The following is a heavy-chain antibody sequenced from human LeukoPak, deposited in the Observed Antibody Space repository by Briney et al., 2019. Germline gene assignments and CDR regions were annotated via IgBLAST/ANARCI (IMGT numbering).Heavy chain of an antibody. CDR3: ARGEGVYDILTRYLGY. V-gene: IGHV1-2*02. J-gene: IGHJ4*02. D-gene: IGHD3-9*01. CDR1: GYTFTGYY. Sequence: ASVKVSCKASGYTFTGYYMHWVRQAPGQGLEWMGWINPNSGGTNYAQKFQGRVTMTRDTSISTAYMELSRLRSDDTAVYYCARGEGVYDILTRYLGYWGQGTLVTVSS. CDR2: INPNSGGT.